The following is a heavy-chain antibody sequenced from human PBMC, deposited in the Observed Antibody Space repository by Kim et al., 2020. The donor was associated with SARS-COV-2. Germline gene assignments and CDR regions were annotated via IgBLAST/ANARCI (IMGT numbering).Heavy chain of an antibody. V-gene: IGHV3-73*01. CDR3: TRLSMGPLDYYDSSGPPGDY. Sequence: GGSLRLSCATSGFTFSGSAIHWVRQASGKGLEWVGRIRSKANSYATTYAASVKGRFTISRDDSKNTAYLQMNSLKSEDTAVYYCTRLSMGPLDYYDSSGPPGDYWGQGTLVTVSS. CDR1: GFTFSGSA. D-gene: IGHD3-22*01. J-gene: IGHJ4*02. CDR2: IRSKANSYAT.